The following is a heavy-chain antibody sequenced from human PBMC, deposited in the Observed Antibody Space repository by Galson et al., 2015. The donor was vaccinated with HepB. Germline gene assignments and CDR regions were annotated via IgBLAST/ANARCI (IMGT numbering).Heavy chain of an antibody. J-gene: IGHJ2*01. CDR3: ARTDYGGNSRYFDL. V-gene: IGHV4-59*01. CDR2: IYYSGST. Sequence: LSLTCTVSGGSISSYYWSWIRQPPGKGLEWIGYIYYSGSTNYNPSLKSRVTISVDTSKNQFSLKLSSVTAADTAVYYCARTDYGGNSRYFDLWGRGTLVTVSS. D-gene: IGHD4-23*01. CDR1: GGSISSYY.